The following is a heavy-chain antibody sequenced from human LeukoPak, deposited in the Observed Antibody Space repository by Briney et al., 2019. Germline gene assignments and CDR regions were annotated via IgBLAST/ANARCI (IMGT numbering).Heavy chain of an antibody. CDR3: ARDMEPDAFDI. Sequence: GGSLRLSCAASGFTFSSYAMSWVRQAPGKGLEWVSAISGGGGSTYYADSVKGRFTISRDNAKNSLYLQMNSLRAEDTALYYCARDMEPDAFDIWGQGTMVTVSS. D-gene: IGHD1-1*01. CDR1: GFTFSSYA. J-gene: IGHJ3*02. V-gene: IGHV3-23*01. CDR2: ISGGGGST.